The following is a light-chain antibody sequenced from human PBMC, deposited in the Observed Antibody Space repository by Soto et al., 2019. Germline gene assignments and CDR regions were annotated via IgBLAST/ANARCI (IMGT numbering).Light chain of an antibody. V-gene: IGLV2-23*02. CDR3: CSYVGSSILM. CDR1: SSDVGLYNL. J-gene: IGLJ3*02. CDR2: EVN. Sequence: ALTQPASVSGSPGQSITISCTGTSSDVGLYNLVSWYQQLPGKAPKLIIYEVNERPSGISDRFSGSKSGNTASLTISGLQDEDEADYYCCSYVGSSILMFGGGTKVTVL.